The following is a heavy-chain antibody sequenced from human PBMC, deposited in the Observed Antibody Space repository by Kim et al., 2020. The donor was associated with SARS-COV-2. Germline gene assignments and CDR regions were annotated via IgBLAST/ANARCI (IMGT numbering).Heavy chain of an antibody. D-gene: IGHD1-26*01. Sequence: GGSLRLSCAGSGFIFSSYAMSWVRQAPGKGLEWVSAISGGGSSTYYADSVKGRFTISRDNSKNTLYLQMNSLRAEDTALYYCVKAIVGTRSGMDVWGQGTAVTVSS. CDR2: ISGGGSST. CDR3: VKAIVGTRSGMDV. V-gene: IGHV3-23*01. J-gene: IGHJ6*02. CDR1: GFIFSSYA.